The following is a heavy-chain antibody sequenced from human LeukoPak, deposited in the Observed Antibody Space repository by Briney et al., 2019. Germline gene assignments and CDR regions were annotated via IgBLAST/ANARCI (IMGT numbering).Heavy chain of an antibody. J-gene: IGHJ6*03. CDR3: ARGTLGDSSGIPSYYYMDV. CDR1: GYIFTSYY. V-gene: IGHV1-46*01. D-gene: IGHD3-22*01. CDR2: INPSGGST. Sequence: ASVKVSCKASGYIFTSYYMHWVRQAPGQGLEWMGIINPSGGSTSYAQKFQGRVTMTRDMSTSTVYMELSSLRSEDTAVYYCARGTLGDSSGIPSYYYMDVWGKGTTVTVSS.